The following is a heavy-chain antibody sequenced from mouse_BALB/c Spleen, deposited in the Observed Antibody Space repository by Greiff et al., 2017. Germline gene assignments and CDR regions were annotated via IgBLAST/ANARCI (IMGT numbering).Heavy chain of an antibody. V-gene: IGHV5-6-3*01. D-gene: IGHD2-4*01. CDR2: INSNGGST. CDR1: GFTFSSYG. J-gene: IGHJ2*01. Sequence: EVKLVESGGGLVQPGGSLKLSCAASGFTFSSYGMSWVRQTPDKRLELVATINSNGGSTYYPDSVKGRFTISRDNAKNTLYLQMSSLKSEDTAMYYCARDTGLRRGFDYWGQGTTLTVSS. CDR3: ARDTGLRRGFDY.